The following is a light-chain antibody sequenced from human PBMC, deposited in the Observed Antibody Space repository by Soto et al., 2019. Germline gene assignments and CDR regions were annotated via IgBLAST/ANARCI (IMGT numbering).Light chain of an antibody. J-gene: IGKJ4*01. Sequence: EVVLTQSPGTLSLSRGEIATLSCRASERIYSAYLGWYQQKPGQAPRLLIYGTSSRATGIPDRFSGSGSGTDFTLTISRLEPEDFAVYYCQQRSNWPPYFGGGTKVDIK. CDR1: ERIYSAY. CDR3: QQRSNWPPY. V-gene: IGKV3D-20*02. CDR2: GTS.